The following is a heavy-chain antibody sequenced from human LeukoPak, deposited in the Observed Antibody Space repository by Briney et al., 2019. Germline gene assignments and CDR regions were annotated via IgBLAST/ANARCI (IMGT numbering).Heavy chain of an antibody. D-gene: IGHD1-26*01. V-gene: IGHV3-73*01. CDR1: GFTFSGSS. Sequence: GGSLRLSCAASGFTFSGSSVQGVRQASGKGLEGVGRIRTKPNRYATSYAASVKGRFTISRDDSQNTAYLQMNRLKIENTALYCCTRVNPTSGSYYDAFDIWGQGTMVTVSS. J-gene: IGHJ3*02. CDR3: TRVNPTSGSYYDAFDI. CDR2: IRTKPNRYAT.